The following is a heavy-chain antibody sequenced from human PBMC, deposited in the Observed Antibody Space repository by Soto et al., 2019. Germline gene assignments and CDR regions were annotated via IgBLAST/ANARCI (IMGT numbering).Heavy chain of an antibody. V-gene: IGHV3-23*01. CDR3: AKNLRDSSGYYPGAFDI. Sequence: GGSLRLSXAASGFTFSSYAMSWVRQAPGKGLEWVSAISGSGGSTYYADSVKGRFTISRDNSKNTLYLQMNSLRAEDTAVYYCAKNLRDSSGYYPGAFDIWGQGTMVTVSS. CDR1: GFTFSSYA. D-gene: IGHD3-22*01. J-gene: IGHJ3*02. CDR2: ISGSGGST.